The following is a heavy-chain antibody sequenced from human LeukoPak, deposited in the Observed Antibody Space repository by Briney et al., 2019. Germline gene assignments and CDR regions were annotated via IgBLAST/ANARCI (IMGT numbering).Heavy chain of an antibody. D-gene: IGHD6-6*01. CDR3: AISTYSSSPS. CDR1: RFAFSDHW. Sequence: GGSLRLSCAASRFAFSDHWMIWVRQAPGKGLEWVANINQDESKKYYVDSVEGRFTISRDNAKNSLYLQMNSLRAEDTAVYYCAISTYSSSPSWGQGTLVTVSS. CDR2: INQDESKK. V-gene: IGHV3-7*01. J-gene: IGHJ5*02.